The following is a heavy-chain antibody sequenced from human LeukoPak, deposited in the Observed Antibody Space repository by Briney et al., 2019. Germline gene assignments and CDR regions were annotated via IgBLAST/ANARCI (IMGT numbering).Heavy chain of an antibody. D-gene: IGHD3-22*01. CDR2: ISWNSGSI. CDR1: GFTFDDYA. CDR3: AGGLYDTLPYYFDY. Sequence: PGGSLRLSCAASGFTFDDYAMHWVRQVPGKGLEWVSGISWNSGSIGYSDSVKGRFTISRDNAKNSLYLQMNSLRAEDTALYYCAGGLYDTLPYYFDYWGQGTLVTVSS. V-gene: IGHV3-9*01. J-gene: IGHJ4*02.